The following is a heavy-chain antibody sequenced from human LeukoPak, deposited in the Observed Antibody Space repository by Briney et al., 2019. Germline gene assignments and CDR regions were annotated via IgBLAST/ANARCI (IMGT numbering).Heavy chain of an antibody. D-gene: IGHD2-15*01. CDR1: GYTFTGYY. J-gene: IGHJ4*02. CDR3: ARSEVVNLYYFDY. CDR2: INPNSGGT. Sequence: ASVKVSCKASGYTFTGYYMHWMRQAPGQGLEWMGWINPNSGGTNYAQKFQGRVTMTRDTSISTTYMELSRLRSDDTAVYYCARSEVVNLYYFDYWGQGTLVTVSS. V-gene: IGHV1-2*02.